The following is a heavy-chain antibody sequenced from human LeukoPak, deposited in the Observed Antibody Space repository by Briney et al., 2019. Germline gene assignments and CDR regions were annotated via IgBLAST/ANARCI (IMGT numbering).Heavy chain of an antibody. V-gene: IGHV1-69*13. CDR1: GGTFSSYA. Sequence: SMKVSCKASGGTFSSYAISWVRQAPGQGLEWMGGIIPIFGTANYAQKFQGRVTITADESTSTAYMELSSLRSEDTAVYYCARGGIVGATLDYWGQGTLVTVSS. CDR3: ARGGIVGATLDY. J-gene: IGHJ4*02. CDR2: IIPIFGTA. D-gene: IGHD1-26*01.